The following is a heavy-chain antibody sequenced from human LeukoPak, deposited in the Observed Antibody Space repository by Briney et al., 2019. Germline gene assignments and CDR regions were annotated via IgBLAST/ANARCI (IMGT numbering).Heavy chain of an antibody. V-gene: IGHV5-51*01. CDR2: FYPGDSTL. J-gene: IGHJ4*02. CDR3: ARRNILTGCCDY. D-gene: IGHD3-9*01. CDR1: GYSFTNYW. Sequence: GESLKISCKGSGYSFTNYWIGWVRQMPGKGLEWMGMFYPGDSTLRYSPSFRGQVTISADKSISTAYLQWSSLKASDTAMYYCARRNILTGCCDYWGQGTLVTVSS.